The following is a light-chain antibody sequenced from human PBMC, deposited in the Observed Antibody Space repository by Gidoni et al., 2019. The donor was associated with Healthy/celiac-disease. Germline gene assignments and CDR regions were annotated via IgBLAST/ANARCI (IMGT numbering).Light chain of an antibody. CDR3: SSYTSSSTLD. Sequence: SALTQPASVSGSPGQSITISCTGTSSDVGGYNYVSWYHQHPGKAPKLMISEARNRPSGVCNRFSGSKSGNTDSLTISGLQAEDEADYYCSSYTSSSTLDFGGGTKLTVL. V-gene: IGLV2-14*01. CDR1: SSDVGGYNY. CDR2: EAR. J-gene: IGLJ2*01.